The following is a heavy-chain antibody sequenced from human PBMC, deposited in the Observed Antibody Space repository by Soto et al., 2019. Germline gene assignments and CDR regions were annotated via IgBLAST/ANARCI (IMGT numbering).Heavy chain of an antibody. J-gene: IGHJ4*02. V-gene: IGHV3-23*01. CDR2: ISGSGGST. CDR3: ASSGSYGRGGYYFDY. D-gene: IGHD1-26*01. Sequence: GWSLRLSCAASGFTFSSYAMSWVRQAPGKGLEWVSAISGSGGSTYYADSVKGRFTISRDNSKNTLYLQMNSLRAEDTAVYYCASSGSYGRGGYYFDYWGQGTLVTVSS. CDR1: GFTFSSYA.